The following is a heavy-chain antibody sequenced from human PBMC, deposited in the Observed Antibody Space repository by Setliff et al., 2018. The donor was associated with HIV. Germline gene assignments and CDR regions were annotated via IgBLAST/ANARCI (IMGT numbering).Heavy chain of an antibody. CDR3: ARGGYSSGYYNYYYYMDV. V-gene: IGHV1-46*01. CDR2: ITPNGGSA. J-gene: IGHJ6*03. D-gene: IGHD3-22*01. CDR1: GYTFTNYY. Sequence: ASVKVSCKTSGYTFTNYYVHWVRQAPGQGLEWMGVITPNGGSANYAQKFQGRVTMTSDTSTSTVYMELRNLRSDDTAVYYCARGGYSSGYYNYYYYMDVWGKGTTVTVSS.